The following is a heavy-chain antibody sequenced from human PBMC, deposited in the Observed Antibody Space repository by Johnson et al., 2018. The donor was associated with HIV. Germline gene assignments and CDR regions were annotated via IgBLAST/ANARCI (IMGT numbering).Heavy chain of an antibody. CDR3: AKDPSYIVATAMTDAFDI. V-gene: IGHV3-30*02. CDR2: IRYDGSNK. Sequence: QVQLVESGGGVVQPGRSLRLSCAASGFIFSDYGMHWVRQAPGKGLEWVAFIRYDGSNKYYADSVKGRFTISRDNSKNTLYLQMNSLRAEDTAVYYCAKDPSYIVATAMTDAFDIWGQGTMVTVSS. D-gene: IGHD5-12*01. J-gene: IGHJ3*02. CDR1: GFIFSDYG.